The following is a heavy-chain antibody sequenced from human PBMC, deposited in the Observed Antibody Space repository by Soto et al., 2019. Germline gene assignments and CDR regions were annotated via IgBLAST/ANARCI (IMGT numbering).Heavy chain of an antibody. V-gene: IGHV3-23*01. CDR1: GFTFSNDA. Sequence: GGSLRLSCAASGFTFSNDAMNWVRQAPGKGLEWVSGITQNGGSTYYADPVKGRFTISRDNSKNTLHLQLNSLRAEDTAVYYCARSRELFHWGQGTLVTVSS. CDR3: ARSRELFH. CDR2: ITQNGGST. D-gene: IGHD1-7*01. J-gene: IGHJ4*02.